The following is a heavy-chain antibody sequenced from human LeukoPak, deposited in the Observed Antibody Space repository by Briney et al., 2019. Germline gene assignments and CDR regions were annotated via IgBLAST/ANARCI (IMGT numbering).Heavy chain of an antibody. Sequence: GGSLRLSCAASGFTLSSFGMHWVRQAPGKGLEWMTVISYDGSVIYNADSVKGRFTISRDNSKNTLYLQMDSLRADDTAVYYCAKERSFGLRDFDYWGQGTLVTVSS. CDR1: GFTLSSFG. V-gene: IGHV3-30*18. D-gene: IGHD3-10*01. CDR2: ISYDGSVI. CDR3: AKERSFGLRDFDY. J-gene: IGHJ4*02.